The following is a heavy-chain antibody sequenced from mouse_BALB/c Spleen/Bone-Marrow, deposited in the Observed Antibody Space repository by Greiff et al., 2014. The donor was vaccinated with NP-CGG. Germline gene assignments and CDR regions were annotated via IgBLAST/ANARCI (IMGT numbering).Heavy chain of an antibody. J-gene: IGHJ4*01. CDR3: ASRYDAMDY. CDR1: GYTFSSYW. CDR2: ILPGSGST. V-gene: IGHV1-9*01. Sequence: VNLVESXAELMKPGASVKISCKATGYTFSSYWIEWVKQRPGHGLEWIGEILPGSGSTDYNEKFKGKATFTADTSSNTAYIQLSSLTSEDSAVYYCASRYDAMDYWGQGTSVTVSS.